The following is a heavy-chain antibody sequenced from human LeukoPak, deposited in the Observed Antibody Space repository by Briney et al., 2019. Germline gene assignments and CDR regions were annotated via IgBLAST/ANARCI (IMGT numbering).Heavy chain of an antibody. CDR3: ARDCGGDCYGGVDS. CDR1: GFTFRSYT. Sequence: GGSLRLSCAASGFTFRSYTMNWVRQAPGKGLEWVSSISTSSSSINYADSLKGRFTISRDNAKNSLYLQMNSLRAEDTAVYYCARDCGGDCYGGVDSWGQGTLVTVSS. J-gene: IGHJ4*02. D-gene: IGHD2-21*01. V-gene: IGHV3-21*01. CDR2: ISTSSSSI.